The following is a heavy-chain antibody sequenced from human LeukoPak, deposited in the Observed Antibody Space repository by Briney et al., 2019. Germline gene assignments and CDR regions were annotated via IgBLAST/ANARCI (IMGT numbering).Heavy chain of an antibody. CDR3: ARDNRGYDH. D-gene: IGHD5-12*01. Sequence: GGSLRLSCAASGFTFSTYSMNWVRQAPGKGLEWISYITSSSSAIYYTDSVKGRFTVSRDNAKNSLYLQMNSLRAEDTAVYYCARDNRGYDHWGQGTLVTVSS. CDR1: GFTFSTYS. J-gene: IGHJ5*02. V-gene: IGHV3-48*04. CDR2: ITSSSSAI.